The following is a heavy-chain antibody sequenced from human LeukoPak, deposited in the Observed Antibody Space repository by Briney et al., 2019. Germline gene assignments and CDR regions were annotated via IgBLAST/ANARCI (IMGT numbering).Heavy chain of an antibody. CDR1: GGSISSYY. J-gene: IGHJ4*02. V-gene: IGHV4-59*08. CDR3: AIRAAAGTGAYDY. D-gene: IGHD6-13*01. CDR2: IQYSGST. Sequence: SETLSLTCTVSGGSISSYYRSWIRQPPGKGLEWIGYIQYSGSTNYNPSLKSRVTISVDTSKNQFSLKLSSVTAADTAVYYCAIRAAAGTGAYDYWGQGTLVTVSS.